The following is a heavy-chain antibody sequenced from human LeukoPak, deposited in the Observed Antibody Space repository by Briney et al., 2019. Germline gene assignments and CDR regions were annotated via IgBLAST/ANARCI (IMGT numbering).Heavy chain of an antibody. CDR3: ALARSEYHYGMDV. CDR2: TYYRSKWYY. CDR1: GGSVSSISVA. V-gene: IGHV6-1*01. Sequence: SQTLSLTCAISGGSVSSISVAWNWIRQSPSRGLEWLGRTYYRSKWYYEYAVSVKGRLNINPDPSKNQFSLQLNSVTPEDTAVYYCALARSEYHYGMDVWGQGTTVTVSS. J-gene: IGHJ6*02.